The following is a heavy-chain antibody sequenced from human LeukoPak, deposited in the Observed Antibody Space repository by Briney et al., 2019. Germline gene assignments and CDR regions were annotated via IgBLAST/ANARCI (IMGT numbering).Heavy chain of an antibody. J-gene: IGHJ4*02. CDR2: ISYDGSNK. CDR3: ARDPVLRIAVAGSYFDY. Sequence: HPGRSLRLSCAASGFTFSSYAMHWVRQAPGKGLVWVAVISYDGSNKYYADSVKGRFTISRDNSKNTLYLQMNSLRAEDTAVYYCARDPVLRIAVAGSYFDYWGQGTLVTVSS. CDR1: GFTFSSYA. D-gene: IGHD6-19*01. V-gene: IGHV3-30*04.